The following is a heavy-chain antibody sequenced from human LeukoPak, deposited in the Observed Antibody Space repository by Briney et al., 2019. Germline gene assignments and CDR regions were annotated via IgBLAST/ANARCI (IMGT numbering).Heavy chain of an antibody. CDR2: IYNSGST. CDR3: ARVAFSSGYYPFDD. J-gene: IGHJ4*02. CDR1: GGSISSYY. Sequence: SQTLSLTCTVSGGSISSYYWSWIRQPPGKGLEWSGYIYNSGSTNYHPSLKSPVTISVDTSKNQFSLRLTSVTAADTAVYYCARVAFSSGYYPFDDWGQGALVTVSS. V-gene: IGHV4-59*01. D-gene: IGHD3-22*01.